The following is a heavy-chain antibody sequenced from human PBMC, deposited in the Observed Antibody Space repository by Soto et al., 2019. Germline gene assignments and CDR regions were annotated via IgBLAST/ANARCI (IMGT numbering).Heavy chain of an antibody. D-gene: IGHD6-6*01. CDR3: ARGSLYEYSSSGGVH. J-gene: IGHJ4*02. Sequence: SETLSLTCTVSGGSISSGGYYWSWIRQHPGKGLEWIGYIYYSGSTYYNPSLKSRVTISVDTSKNQFSLKLSSVTAADTAVYYCARGSLYEYSSSGGVHWGQGTLVTVSS. CDR2: IYYSGST. V-gene: IGHV4-31*03. CDR1: GGSISSGGYY.